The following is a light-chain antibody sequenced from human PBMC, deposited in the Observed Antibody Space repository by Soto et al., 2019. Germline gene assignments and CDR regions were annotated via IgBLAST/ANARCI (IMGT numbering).Light chain of an antibody. Sequence: SYELTQPPSVSVAPGQTARITCGGNNIGDKSVHWYQQKPGQAPVLVVYDDSDRPSGIPERFSGSNSGNTATLTISRVEAGDEADYFCQVWDSSGDHPYDVFGAGTQLTVL. J-gene: IGLJ7*01. CDR3: QVWDSSGDHPYDV. CDR2: DDS. CDR1: NIGDKS. V-gene: IGLV3-21*02.